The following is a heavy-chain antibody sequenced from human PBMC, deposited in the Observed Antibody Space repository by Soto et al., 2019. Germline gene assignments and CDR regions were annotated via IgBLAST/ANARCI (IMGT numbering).Heavy chain of an antibody. CDR1: GYTFTSYG. D-gene: IGHD5-12*01. J-gene: IGHJ4*02. Sequence: EASVKVSCKASGYTFTSYGISWVRQAPGQGLEWMGWISAYNGNTNYAQKLQGRVTMTTDTSTSTAYMELRSLRSDDTAVYYCARDVRYSGYEATLDYWGQGTLVTVSS. CDR2: ISAYNGNT. V-gene: IGHV1-18*01. CDR3: ARDVRYSGYEATLDY.